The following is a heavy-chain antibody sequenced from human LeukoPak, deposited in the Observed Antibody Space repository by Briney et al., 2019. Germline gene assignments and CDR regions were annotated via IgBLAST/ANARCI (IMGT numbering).Heavy chain of an antibody. J-gene: IGHJ4*02. CDR2: VSGSGDST. V-gene: IGHV3-23*01. CDR3: VKAKTRYDYVWGSYLDD. CDR1: GFTFSNYA. D-gene: IGHD3-16*02. Sequence: GSLRLSCAASGFTFSNYALTWVRQAPGMGLEWVSAVSGSGDSTYYADSVKGRFTISRDNSKNTLYLQMNSLRAEDTAVYYCVKAKTRYDYVWGSYLDDWGQGTLVTVSS.